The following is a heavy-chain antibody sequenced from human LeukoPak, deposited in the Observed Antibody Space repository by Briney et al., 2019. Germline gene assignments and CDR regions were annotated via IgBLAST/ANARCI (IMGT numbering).Heavy chain of an antibody. J-gene: IGHJ4*02. CDR3: ARDREAAGLFFDY. Sequence: PGGSLRLSCAASGFTLSSYWMSWVRQAPGKGLEWVANIKYDGSEKNYVDSVKGRFAISRDNARNSLYLQMNSLRAEVTAVYYCARDREAAGLFFDYWGRGTLVSVSS. CDR1: GFTLSSYW. D-gene: IGHD6-13*01. V-gene: IGHV3-7*01. CDR2: IKYDGSEK.